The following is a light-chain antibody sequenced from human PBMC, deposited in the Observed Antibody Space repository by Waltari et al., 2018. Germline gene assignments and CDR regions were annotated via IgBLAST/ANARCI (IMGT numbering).Light chain of an antibody. V-gene: IGLV1-40*01. Sequence: QSVLTQPPAVSGATGHRVTIHCTGCRSHIGAGYDVHRYQQLPGTAPTLLIYGNSNRPSGVPDRFSCSKSGTSASLAITGLQAEDEADYYCQSYDSSLSALYVFGTGTKVTVL. CDR1: RSHIGAGYD. CDR3: QSYDSSLSALYV. CDR2: GNS. J-gene: IGLJ1*01.